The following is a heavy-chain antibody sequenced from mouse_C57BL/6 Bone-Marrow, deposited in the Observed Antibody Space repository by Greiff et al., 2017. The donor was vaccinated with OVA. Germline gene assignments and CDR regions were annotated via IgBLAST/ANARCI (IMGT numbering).Heavy chain of an antibody. CDR3: TSDGYPYAMDY. V-gene: IGHV14-4*01. Sequence: EVQVVESGAELVRPGASVKLSCTASGFNIKDDYMHWVQQRPEQGLEWIGWIDPENGDTEYASKFQGKATITADTSSNTAYLQLSSLTSEDTAVYYCTSDGYPYAMDYWGQGTSVTVSS. CDR2: IDPENGDT. D-gene: IGHD2-3*01. J-gene: IGHJ4*01. CDR1: GFNIKDDY.